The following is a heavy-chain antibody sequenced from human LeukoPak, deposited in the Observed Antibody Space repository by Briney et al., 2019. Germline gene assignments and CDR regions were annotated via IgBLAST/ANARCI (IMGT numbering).Heavy chain of an antibody. D-gene: IGHD3-3*01. CDR1: GGLQSRHY. J-gene: IGHJ4*02. Sequence: ADPLSLICSVCGGLQSRHYGSWIRDPPGEGLEWIGYIYYSENTIYNPSLKSRVPISVDTSKNQFSLKQRSVTPADPAVYYCARARSDFWSGSERSYYGHYGGQG. CDR3: ARARSDFWSGSERSYYGHY. CDR2: IYYSENT. V-gene: IGHV4-59*11.